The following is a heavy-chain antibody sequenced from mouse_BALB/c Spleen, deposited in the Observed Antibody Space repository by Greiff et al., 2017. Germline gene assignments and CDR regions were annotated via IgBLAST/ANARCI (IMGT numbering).Heavy chain of an antibody. CDR1: GFTFSSYG. Sequence: EVHLVESGGGLVQPGGSLKLSCAASGFTFSSYGMSWVRQTPDKRLELVATINSNGGSTYYPDSVKGRFTISRDNAKNTLYLQMSSLKSEDTAMYYCARDHWGYWYFDVWGAGTTVTVSA. CDR3: ARDHWGYWYFDV. J-gene: IGHJ1*01. CDR2: INSNGGST. D-gene: IGHD1-2*01. V-gene: IGHV5-6-3*01.